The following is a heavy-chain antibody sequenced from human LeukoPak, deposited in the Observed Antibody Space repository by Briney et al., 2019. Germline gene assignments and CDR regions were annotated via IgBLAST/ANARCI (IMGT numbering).Heavy chain of an antibody. CDR3: ARDGGCSSTSCHVYYYMDV. V-gene: IGHV1-46*01. CDR2: INPSGGST. CDR1: GYTFTSYY. D-gene: IGHD2-2*01. J-gene: IGHJ6*03. Sequence: ASVKVSCKASGYTFTSYYMHWVRQAPGQGLEWMGIINPSGGSTSYAQKFQGRVTMTRDMSTSTVYMELSSLRSEDTAVYYCARDGGCSSTSCHVYYYMDVWGKGTTVTVSS.